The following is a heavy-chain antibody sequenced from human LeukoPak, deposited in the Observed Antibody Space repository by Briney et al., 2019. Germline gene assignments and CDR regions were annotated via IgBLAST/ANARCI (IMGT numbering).Heavy chain of an antibody. CDR2: VKSKTDGGTP. D-gene: IGHD2-15*01. Sequence: GGSLRLSCAASRFIFSNAWMNWVRQAPGKGLEWVGRVKSKTDGGTPDYAAPVKGRFTISRDDSKNTMYLQMNSLKTEDTAVYYCTTFSWQLDYWGQGTLVTVSS. V-gene: IGHV3-15*01. J-gene: IGHJ4*02. CDR3: TTFSWQLDY. CDR1: RFIFSNAW.